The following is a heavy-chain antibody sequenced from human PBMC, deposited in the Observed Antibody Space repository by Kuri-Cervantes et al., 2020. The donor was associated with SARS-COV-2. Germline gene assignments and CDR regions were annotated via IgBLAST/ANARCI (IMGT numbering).Heavy chain of an antibody. CDR2: IYSGGSST. CDR1: GFTLNNYA. Sequence: GESLKISCAASGFTLNNYAMTWVRQAPGKGLEWVSVIYSGGSSTYYADSVKGRFTISRDNSKNTLYLQMNSLRAEDTAVYYCAKDVVMTTVEESYWGQGTLVTVSS. J-gene: IGHJ4*02. V-gene: IGHV3-23*03. CDR3: AKDVVMTTVEESY. D-gene: IGHD4-23*01.